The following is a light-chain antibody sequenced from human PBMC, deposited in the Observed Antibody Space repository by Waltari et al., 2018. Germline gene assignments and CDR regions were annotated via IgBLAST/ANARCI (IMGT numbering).Light chain of an antibody. CDR2: EVS. CDR1: SSDVGGYNY. J-gene: IGLJ3*02. V-gene: IGLV2-8*01. CDR3: SSYAGSKFWV. Sequence: QSALTQPPSASGSPGQSVTISCTGTSSDVGGYNYVSWFQQRPGKAPKVMIYEVSKAPPGVPDRFAGAKSGNTASLIVSGLQAEDEADYYCSSYAGSKFWVFGGGTKLTVL.